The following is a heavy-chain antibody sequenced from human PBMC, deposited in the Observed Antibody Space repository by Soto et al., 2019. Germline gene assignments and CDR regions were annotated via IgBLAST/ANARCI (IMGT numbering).Heavy chain of an antibody. V-gene: IGHV1-18*01. CDR3: ARGITMVRGVIPGY. J-gene: IGHJ4*02. D-gene: IGHD3-10*01. CDR1: GYTFTNFG. Sequence: ASVKVSCKASGYTFTNFGISWVRQAPGQGLEWMGWISAYNGNTNYAQKLQGRVTMTTDTSTSTAYMELRSLRSDDTAVYYCARGITMVRGVIPGYWGQGTLVTVSS. CDR2: ISAYNGNT.